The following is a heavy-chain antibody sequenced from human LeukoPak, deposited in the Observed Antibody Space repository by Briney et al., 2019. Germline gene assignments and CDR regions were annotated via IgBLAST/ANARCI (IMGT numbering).Heavy chain of an antibody. CDR1: GFTFSSCG. CDR2: IWYDGSNK. CDR3: ARGRLEAAGNFDD. Sequence: GGSLRLSCAASGFTFSSCGMHWVRQAPGKGLEWVAVIWYDGSNKYYADSVKGRFTISRDNAKNSLYLQMNSLRAEDTAVYYCARGRLEAAGNFDDWGQGTLVTVSS. D-gene: IGHD6-13*01. V-gene: IGHV3-33*01. J-gene: IGHJ4*02.